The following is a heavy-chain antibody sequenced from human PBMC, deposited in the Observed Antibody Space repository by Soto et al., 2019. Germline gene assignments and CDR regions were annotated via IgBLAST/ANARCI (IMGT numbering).Heavy chain of an antibody. CDR2: INPNSGGT. D-gene: IGHD6-19*01. J-gene: IGHJ6*02. CDR1: GYTFTDYY. CDR3: ARDQSPSSGWPGMDV. Sequence: SVKVSCKASGYTFTDYYMHWVRQAPVQGLEWMGWINPNSGGTNYAQKFQGRVTMTRDTSISTAYMELNRLRSDDTAVYYCARDQSPSSGWPGMDVWGQGTTVTVSS. V-gene: IGHV1-2*02.